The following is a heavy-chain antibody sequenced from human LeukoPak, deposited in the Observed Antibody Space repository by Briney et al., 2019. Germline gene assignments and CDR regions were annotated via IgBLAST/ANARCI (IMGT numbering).Heavy chain of an antibody. V-gene: IGHV4-39*01. CDR2: IYYSGST. Sequence: PSETLSLTCTVSGGFISSSSYYWGWIRQPPGKGLEWIGSIYYSGSTYYNPSLKSRVTISVDTSKNQFSLKLSSVTAADTAVYYCAKVVHYYYYGMDVWGQGTTVTVSS. D-gene: IGHD2-2*01. J-gene: IGHJ6*02. CDR3: AKVVHYYYYGMDV. CDR1: GGFISSSSYY.